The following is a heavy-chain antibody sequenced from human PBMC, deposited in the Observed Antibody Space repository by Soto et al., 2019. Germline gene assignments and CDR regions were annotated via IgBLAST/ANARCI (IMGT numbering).Heavy chain of an antibody. V-gene: IGHV3-33*01. CDR2: IWYDGSNK. CDR1: GFTFSSYG. CDR3: ARDATPYYDFWSGYPAPYYYYGMDV. J-gene: IGHJ6*02. D-gene: IGHD3-3*01. Sequence: SGGSLRLSCAASGFTFSSYGMHWVRQAPGKGLEWVAVIWYDGSNKYYADPVKGRFTISRDNSKNTLYLQMNSLRAEDTAVYYCARDATPYYDFWSGYPAPYYYYGMDVWGQGTTVTAP.